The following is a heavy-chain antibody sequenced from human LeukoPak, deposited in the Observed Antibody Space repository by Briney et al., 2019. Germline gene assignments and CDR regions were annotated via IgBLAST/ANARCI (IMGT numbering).Heavy chain of an antibody. D-gene: IGHD1-1*01. CDR2: ISGSGGGT. CDR1: GFTFSSYA. CDR3: AKADGSGFNWNFDY. J-gene: IGHJ4*02. V-gene: IGHV3-23*01. Sequence: PGGSLRLSYAASGFTFSSYAMNWVRQAPGKGLEWVSGISGSGGGTYYADSVKGRFIISRDNSRNTLYLRMNRVRAEDTAVYYCAKADGSGFNWNFDYWGQGTLVTVSS.